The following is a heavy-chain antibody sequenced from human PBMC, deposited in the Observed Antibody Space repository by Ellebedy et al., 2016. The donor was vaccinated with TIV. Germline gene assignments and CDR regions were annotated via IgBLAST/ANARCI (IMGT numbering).Heavy chain of an antibody. CDR3: VLEGYSYGSFDY. CDR2: ISYDGSNK. Sequence: GESLKISCAASGFTFSSYAMHWVRQAPGKGLEWVAVISYDGSNKYYADSVKGRFTISRDNSKNTLYLQMNSLRAEDTAVYYCVLEGYSYGSFDYWGQGTLVTVSS. D-gene: IGHD5-18*01. CDR1: GFTFSSYA. J-gene: IGHJ4*02. V-gene: IGHV3-30-3*01.